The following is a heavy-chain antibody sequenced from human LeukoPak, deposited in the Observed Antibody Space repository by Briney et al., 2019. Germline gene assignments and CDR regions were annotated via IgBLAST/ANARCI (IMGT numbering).Heavy chain of an antibody. Sequence: PSETLSLTCAVYGGSFSGCYWSWIRQPPGKGLEWIGEINHSGSTNYNPSLKSRVTISVDTSKNQFSLKLSSVTAADTAVYYCAREDRVTIRRYYYYYMDVWGKGTTVTVSS. CDR2: INHSGST. CDR3: AREDRVTIRRYYYYYMDV. CDR1: GGSFSGCY. J-gene: IGHJ6*03. D-gene: IGHD4-11*01. V-gene: IGHV4-34*01.